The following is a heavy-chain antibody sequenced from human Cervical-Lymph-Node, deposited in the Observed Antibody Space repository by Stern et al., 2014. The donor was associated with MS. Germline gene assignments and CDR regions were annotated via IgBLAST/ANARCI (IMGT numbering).Heavy chain of an antibody. CDR2: ISGSGGKT. Sequence: VQLVESGGGLVQPGGSLRLSCAASGFPFSNYAMSWARQAPGKGLEWLSTISGSGGKTLYADSVKGRFTISRDNSKNMQYLQMNSLRADDTAVYFCAHTAAAGILRSTGMDVWGQGTTVTVTS. CDR1: GFPFSNYA. J-gene: IGHJ6*02. V-gene: IGHV3-23*04. CDR3: AHTAAAGILRSTGMDV. D-gene: IGHD6-13*01.